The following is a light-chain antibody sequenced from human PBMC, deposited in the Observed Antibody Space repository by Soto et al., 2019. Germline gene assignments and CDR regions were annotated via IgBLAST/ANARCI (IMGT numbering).Light chain of an antibody. CDR3: MQGTYWPST. CDR2: KVS. Sequence: DVVMTQSPFSLPATLGQPASISCRSSRSLVHSDGNTFVNWFQQRPGQSPRRLIYKVSNRDSGVPDRFSGSGSGTDFTLQISRVEAEDVAIYYRMQGTYWPSTFGQGTKVEIK. V-gene: IGKV2-30*02. J-gene: IGKJ1*01. CDR1: RSLVHSDGNTF.